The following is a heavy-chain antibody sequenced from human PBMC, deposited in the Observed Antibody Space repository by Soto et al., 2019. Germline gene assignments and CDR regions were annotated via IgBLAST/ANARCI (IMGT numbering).Heavy chain of an antibody. CDR3: ARQRTTVVTQAYFDH. J-gene: IGHJ4*02. V-gene: IGHV4-39*01. CDR2: IYYSGRS. D-gene: IGHD4-17*01. Sequence: TSETLSLTCTVSGGSITSSSYYWGWIRQPPGKGLEWIGGIYYSGRSYYNPSLKSRVTMSVDTSKNQFSLTLNSVTAADAAVYYCARQRTTVVTQAYFDHWGQGTLVTVSS. CDR1: GGSITSSSYY.